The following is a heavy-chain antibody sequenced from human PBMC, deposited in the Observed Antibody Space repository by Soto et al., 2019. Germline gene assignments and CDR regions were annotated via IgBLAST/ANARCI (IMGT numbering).Heavy chain of an antibody. V-gene: IGHV1-8*01. J-gene: IGHJ6*02. CDR1: GYTFTSYD. CDR2: MSPNSGAT. CDR3: ARGVDNGVDV. D-gene: IGHD2-8*01. Sequence: ASVKGSCKASGYTFTSYDINWVRQATGQGLEWMGWMSPNSGATGYAQKFQGRVTMTRDTSISTVYMELSNLRSEDTAIYYCARGVDNGVDVWGQGSTVTSP.